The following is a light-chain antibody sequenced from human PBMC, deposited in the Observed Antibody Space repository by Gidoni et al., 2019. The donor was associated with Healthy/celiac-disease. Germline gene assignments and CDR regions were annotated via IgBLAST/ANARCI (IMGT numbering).Light chain of an antibody. CDR1: QSVLYSSNNKNY. J-gene: IGKJ1*01. CDR2: WAS. V-gene: IGKV4-1*01. Sequence: DMVMTKSPDSLAGSLGERATINCKSSQSVLYSSNNKNYLAWYQQKQGQPPKLLIYWASTRESGVPDRFSGRGSGTDFTLTISSLQAEDVAVYYCQQYYSTPTWTFGQGTKVEIK. CDR3: QQYYSTPTWT.